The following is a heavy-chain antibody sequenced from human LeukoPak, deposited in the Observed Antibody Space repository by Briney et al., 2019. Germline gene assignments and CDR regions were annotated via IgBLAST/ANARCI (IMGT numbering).Heavy chain of an antibody. CDR3: ASRSPRFLEWSTQTDAFDN. J-gene: IGHJ3*02. Sequence: GESLKISCKGSGYSFTSYWIGWVRQMPGKGLEWMGIIYPGDSDTGYSPSFQGQVTISADKSISTAYLQWSSLKASDTAMYYCASRSPRFLEWSTQTDAFDNWGQGTMVTVSS. CDR1: GYSFTSYW. V-gene: IGHV5-51*01. CDR2: IYPGDSDT. D-gene: IGHD3-3*01.